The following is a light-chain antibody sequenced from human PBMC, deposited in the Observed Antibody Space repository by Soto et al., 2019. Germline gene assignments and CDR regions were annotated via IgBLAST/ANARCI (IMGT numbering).Light chain of an antibody. J-gene: IGKJ1*01. CDR3: QHYNNWPPWT. CDR1: QSIRSD. CDR2: DAS. Sequence: EIVMTQSPATLSVSPGETATLSCRASQSIRSDLAWYQQTPGQPPRLLIYDASTRATGIPARFSGSGSGTEFTLTISSLQSEDFAVYYCQHYNNWPPWTFXQGTKVDIK. V-gene: IGKV3D-15*01.